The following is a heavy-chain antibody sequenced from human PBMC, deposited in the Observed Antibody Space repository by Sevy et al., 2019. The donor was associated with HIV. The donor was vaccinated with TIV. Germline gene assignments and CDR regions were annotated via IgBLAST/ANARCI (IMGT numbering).Heavy chain of an antibody. Sequence: ASVKVSCKASGYTFTSYGISWARQAPGQGLEWMGWISVYNGNTNYAQKLQARVTMTTDTSTSTAYTELRSLRSDDTAVYYCARAGYYSGFYDILTGLDYWGQGTLVTVSS. D-gene: IGHD3-9*01. CDR2: ISVYNGNT. CDR3: ARAGYYSGFYDILTGLDY. CDR1: GYTFTSYG. V-gene: IGHV1-18*01. J-gene: IGHJ4*02.